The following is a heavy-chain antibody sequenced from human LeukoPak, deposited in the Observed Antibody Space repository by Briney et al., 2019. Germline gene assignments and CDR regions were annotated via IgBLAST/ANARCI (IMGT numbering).Heavy chain of an antibody. J-gene: IGHJ4*02. V-gene: IGHV3-23*01. D-gene: IGHD6-19*01. Sequence: GGSLTLSCAASGFTFSSYAMSWVRQAPGKGLEWVSAISGSGGSTYYADSVKGRFTISRDNSKNTLYLQMNSLRAEDTAVYYCANLLAVAARTSDYWGQGTLVTVSS. CDR2: ISGSGGST. CDR1: GFTFSSYA. CDR3: ANLLAVAARTSDY.